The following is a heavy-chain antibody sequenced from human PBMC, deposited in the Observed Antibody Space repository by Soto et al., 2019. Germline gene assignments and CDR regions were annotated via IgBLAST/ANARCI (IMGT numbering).Heavy chain of an antibody. V-gene: IGHV4-39*07. CDR2: IYYSGST. CDR1: GGSISSSSYY. Sequence: PSETLSLTCTVSGGSISSSSYYWGWIRQPPGKGLEWIGSIYYSGSTDYDPSLKSRVTISVDTSKNQFSLKLSSVTAADTAVYYCARRWGTYFDFWGQGTLVTVSS. J-gene: IGHJ4*02. CDR3: ARRWGTYFDF. D-gene: IGHD7-27*01.